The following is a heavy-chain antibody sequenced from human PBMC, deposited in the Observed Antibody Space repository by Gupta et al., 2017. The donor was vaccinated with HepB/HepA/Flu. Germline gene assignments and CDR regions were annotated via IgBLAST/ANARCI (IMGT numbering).Heavy chain of an antibody. CDR2: MNTAGDT. J-gene: IGHJ6*01. CDR3: ARKLWGYGMDV. D-gene: IGHD1-1*01. Sequence: EAQLVESGGGLVQPGGSLRLSCAASGFTFSNSDMHWVRQATGKGLEWVSTMNTAGDTYYPDSVKGRVTISRENAKNSLYLQMDSLRAGDTAVYYCARKLWGYGMDVWGQGTTVTVSA. CDR1: GFTFSNSD. V-gene: IGHV3-13*01.